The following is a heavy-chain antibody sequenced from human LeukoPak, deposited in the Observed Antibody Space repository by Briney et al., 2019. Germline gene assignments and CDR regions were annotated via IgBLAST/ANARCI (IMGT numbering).Heavy chain of an antibody. CDR1: GGSISSGDYY. V-gene: IGHV4-30-4*01. Sequence: SETLSLTCTVSGGSISSGDYYWSWIRQPPGKGLEWIGYIYYSGSTYYNPSLKSRVTISVDTSKNQFSLKLSSVTAADTAVYYCARDSSTSHYGMDVWGQGTTVTVSS. CDR3: ARDSSTSHYGMDV. CDR2: IYYSGST. D-gene: IGHD2-2*01. J-gene: IGHJ6*02.